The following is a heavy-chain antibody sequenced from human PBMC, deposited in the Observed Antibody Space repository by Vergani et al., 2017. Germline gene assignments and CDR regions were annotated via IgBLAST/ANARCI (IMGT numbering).Heavy chain of an antibody. V-gene: IGHV3-23*01. CDR2: ISGSGGST. Sequence: EVQLLESGGGLVQPGGSLRLSCAASGFTFSSYAMSWVRQAPGKGLEWVSAISGSGGSTYYADSVKGRFTISRDNSKNTLYLQMNSLRAEDTAVYYCAKDARRNVGYYYYGMDVWGQGTTVTVSS. CDR1: GFTFSSYA. CDR3: AKDARRNVGYYYYGMDV. J-gene: IGHJ6*02. D-gene: IGHD1-26*01.